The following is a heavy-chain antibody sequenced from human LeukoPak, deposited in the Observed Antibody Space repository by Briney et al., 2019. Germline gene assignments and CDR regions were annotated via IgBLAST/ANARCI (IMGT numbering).Heavy chain of an antibody. J-gene: IGHJ6*02. Sequence: GGSLRLSCAASGFTFSSNYMSWVRQAPGKGLEWVANIKEDGSAKCYVDSVKGRFTISRDNTKNSLYLQMNSLRAEDTAVYYCVMDMDVWGQGTTVTVSS. CDR1: GFTFSSNY. CDR2: IKEDGSAK. V-gene: IGHV3-7*03. CDR3: VMDMDV.